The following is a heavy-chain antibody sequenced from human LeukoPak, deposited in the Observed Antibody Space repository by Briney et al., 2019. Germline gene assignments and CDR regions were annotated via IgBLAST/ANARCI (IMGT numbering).Heavy chain of an antibody. D-gene: IGHD3-22*01. CDR2: IYTSGST. CDR1: GGSISSSSYY. V-gene: IGHV4-39*07. J-gene: IGHJ6*03. CDR3: ARAERDSSGDYYYYYYMDV. Sequence: SETLSLTCTVSGGSISSSSYYWGWIRQPPGKGLEWIGRIYTSGSTNYNPSLKSRVTISVDTSKNQFSLKLSSVTAADTAVYYCARAERDSSGDYYYYYYMDVWGKGTTVTVSS.